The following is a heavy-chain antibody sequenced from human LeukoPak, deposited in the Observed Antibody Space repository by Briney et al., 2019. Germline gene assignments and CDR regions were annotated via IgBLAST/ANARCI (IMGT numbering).Heavy chain of an antibody. Sequence: SETLSLTCTVSGGSISSYYWSWIRQPPGKGLEWIGSIYHSGSTYYNPSLKSRVTISVDTSKNQFSLKLSSVTAADTAVYYCARDFAYCSGGSCYSAFDYWGQGTLVTVSS. CDR3: ARDFAYCSGGSCYSAFDY. J-gene: IGHJ4*02. CDR2: IYHSGST. V-gene: IGHV4-38-2*02. D-gene: IGHD2-15*01. CDR1: GGSISSYY.